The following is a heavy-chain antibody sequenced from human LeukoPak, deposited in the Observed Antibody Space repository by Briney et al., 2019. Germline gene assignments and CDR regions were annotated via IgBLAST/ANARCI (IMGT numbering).Heavy chain of an antibody. Sequence: ASVKVSCKASGGTFSSYAISWVRQAPGQGLEWMGRIIPIFGTANYAQKFQGRVTITTDESTSTAYMELSSLRSEDTAVYYCARELRYFDWLLDYWGQGTLVTVSS. CDR2: IIPIFGTA. CDR1: GGTFSSYA. V-gene: IGHV1-69*05. D-gene: IGHD3-9*01. CDR3: ARELRYFDWLLDY. J-gene: IGHJ4*02.